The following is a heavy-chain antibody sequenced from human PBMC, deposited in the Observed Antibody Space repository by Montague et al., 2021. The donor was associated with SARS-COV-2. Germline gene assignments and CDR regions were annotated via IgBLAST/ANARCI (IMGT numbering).Heavy chain of an antibody. V-gene: IGHV4-31*03. Sequence: TLSLTCTVPGGSISSGGYFWSWMRQHPGKGLEDIGNNYYSGSTYSNPSLKRRLTISVDTSKNQFSLTLSSVTAADTAVYYCARSGTPGGMDVWGQGTTVTVSS. CDR1: GGSISSGGYF. CDR3: ARSGTPGGMDV. J-gene: IGHJ6*02. CDR2: NYYSGST. D-gene: IGHD1-1*01.